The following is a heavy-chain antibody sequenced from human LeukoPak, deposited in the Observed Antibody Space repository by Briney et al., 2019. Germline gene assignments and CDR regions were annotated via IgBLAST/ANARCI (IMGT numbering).Heavy chain of an antibody. CDR1: GGSFSGYY. CDR3: ASWAPGGLEY. J-gene: IGHJ4*02. D-gene: IGHD1-26*01. Sequence: PSETLSLTCAVYGGSFSGYYRSWIRQPPGKGLEWIGEINHSGSTNYNPSLKSRVTISVDTSKNQFSLKLSSVTAADTAVYYCASWAPGGLEYWGQGTLVTVSS. V-gene: IGHV4-34*01. CDR2: INHSGST.